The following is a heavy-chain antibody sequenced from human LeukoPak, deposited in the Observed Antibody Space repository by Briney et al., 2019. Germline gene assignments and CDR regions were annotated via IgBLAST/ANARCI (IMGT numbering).Heavy chain of an antibody. D-gene: IGHD5-18*01. Sequence: PGGSLRLSCAASGFTYSSYWMSWVRQAPRKGLEWVANITKDGSEKYYVDSVKGRFTISRDNAKNSLYLQMNGLRAEDTAVYYCARDRGYSYGLSHWFDPWGQGTLVTVSS. J-gene: IGHJ5*02. CDR3: ARDRGYSYGLSHWFDP. CDR2: ITKDGSEK. CDR1: GFTYSSYW. V-gene: IGHV3-7*01.